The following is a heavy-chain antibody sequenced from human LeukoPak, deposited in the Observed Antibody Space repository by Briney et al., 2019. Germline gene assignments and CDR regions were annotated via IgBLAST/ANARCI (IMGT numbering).Heavy chain of an antibody. D-gene: IGHD6-6*01. J-gene: IGHJ6*03. Sequence: ASVKVSCKASGYTFTSYGISWVRQAPGQGLEWMGWISAYNGNTNYAQKLQGRVTMTTDTSTSTAYMELRSLRSDDTAVYYCARVPSKQFSSPHCYYYMDVWGKGTTVTVSS. CDR2: ISAYNGNT. CDR1: GYTFTSYG. CDR3: ARVPSKQFSSPHCYYYMDV. V-gene: IGHV1-18*01.